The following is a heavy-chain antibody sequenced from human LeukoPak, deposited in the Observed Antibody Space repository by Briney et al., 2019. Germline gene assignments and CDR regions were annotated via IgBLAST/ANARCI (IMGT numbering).Heavy chain of an antibody. V-gene: IGHV3-9*01. Sequence: PGRSLRFSCAASGFTFDDYAMPWVRQAPGKGLERVSGISWNSGSIGYADSVKGRFTISRDNAKNSLYLQMNSLRAEDTALYYCAKDRYSSGYSYFDYWGQGTLVTVSS. CDR1: GFTFDDYA. J-gene: IGHJ4*02. CDR3: AKDRYSSGYSYFDY. CDR2: ISWNSGSI. D-gene: IGHD3-22*01.